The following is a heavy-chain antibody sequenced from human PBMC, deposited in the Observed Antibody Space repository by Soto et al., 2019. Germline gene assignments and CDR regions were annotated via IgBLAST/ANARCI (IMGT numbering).Heavy chain of an antibody. Sequence: EGSLRLSRVVSGFNFSRYTMHWVRQAPGKGLEWVSSSNSGRLYIYYADSVKGRFTVSRDNAKNSVYLQVDSLRAEDTAVYYCARVYFCNTKTCHYYFDYCGRXTLVTVSA. CDR1: GFNFSRYT. CDR2: SNSGRLYI. V-gene: IGHV3-21*01. J-gene: IGHJ4*02. D-gene: IGHD3-3*01. CDR3: ARVYFCNTKTCHYYFDY.